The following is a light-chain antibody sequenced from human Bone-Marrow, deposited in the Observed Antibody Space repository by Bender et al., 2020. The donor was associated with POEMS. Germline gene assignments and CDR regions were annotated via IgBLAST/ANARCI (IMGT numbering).Light chain of an antibody. J-gene: IGLJ2*01. CDR3: SSYAGSNDLV. CDR2: EVS. V-gene: IGLV2-8*01. Sequence: QSALTQPPSASGSPGQSVTISCTGTSRDIGGYDYVSWYQQHPGKAPQLILYEVSKRPSGVPARFSGSKSGNTASLTVSGLQAEDEADYYCSSYAGSNDLVFGGGTKLTVL. CDR1: SRDIGGYDY.